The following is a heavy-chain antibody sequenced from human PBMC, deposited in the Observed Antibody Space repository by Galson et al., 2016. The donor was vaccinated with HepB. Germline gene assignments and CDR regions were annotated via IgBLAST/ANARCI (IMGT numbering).Heavy chain of an antibody. V-gene: IGHV1-46*01. D-gene: IGHD3/OR15-3a*01. CDR2: ISPGGSRT. J-gene: IGHJ6*02. Sequence: SVKVSCKASGYIFSTHDMRWLRQAPGQGLEWIGMISPGGSRTSYAQKFQGRVTMTGDTSSSTVYMELSSLTSEDTAVFYCARGGRTGYYSPTTWGQGPTFIVSS. CDR3: ARGGRTGYYSPTT. CDR1: GYIFSTHD.